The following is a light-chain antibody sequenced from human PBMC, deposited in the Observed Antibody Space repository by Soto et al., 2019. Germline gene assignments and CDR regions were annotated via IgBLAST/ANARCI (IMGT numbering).Light chain of an antibody. CDR3: QQYSSSRT. CDR2: GGS. V-gene: IGKV3-20*01. CDR1: QSVSSNH. Sequence: ILLTQSQGTLPLSPVDAAALSCRPSQSVSSNHLAWYQQKPGQAPRLLIYGGSSRATGIPVRFSGSGSETDFTLTITRLEPEDFAVYYCQQYSSSRTFGQGTKVDIK. J-gene: IGKJ1*01.